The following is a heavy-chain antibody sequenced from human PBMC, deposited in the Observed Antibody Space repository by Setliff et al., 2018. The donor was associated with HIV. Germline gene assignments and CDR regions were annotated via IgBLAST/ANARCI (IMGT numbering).Heavy chain of an antibody. D-gene: IGHD3-10*01. CDR3: ASLRVTMVRGPIIRYFQH. Sequence: PSETLSLTCTVSGDSISNYYWSWIRQPPGKGLEWIGHIYYSGSTDYNPSLTSRVIISVDPSKNQFTLMLNSVTAADTAVYYCASLRVTMVRGPIIRYFQHWGQGTLVTVSS. V-gene: IGHV4-59*12. CDR1: GDSISNYY. J-gene: IGHJ1*01. CDR2: IYYSGST.